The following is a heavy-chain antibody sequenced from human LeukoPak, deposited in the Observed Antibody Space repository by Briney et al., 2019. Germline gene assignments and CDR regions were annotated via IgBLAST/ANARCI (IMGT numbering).Heavy chain of an antibody. CDR1: GFTFSSYA. CDR3: AKDFWSYGYSAGMDV. Sequence: GASLRLSCAASGFTFSSYAMSWVRQAPGKGLEWVSAISGSGGSTYYVDSVKGRFTISRDNSKNTLYLQMNSLRAEDTAVYYCAKDFWSYGYSAGMDVWGQGTTVTVSS. CDR2: ISGSGGST. V-gene: IGHV3-23*01. J-gene: IGHJ6*02. D-gene: IGHD5-18*01.